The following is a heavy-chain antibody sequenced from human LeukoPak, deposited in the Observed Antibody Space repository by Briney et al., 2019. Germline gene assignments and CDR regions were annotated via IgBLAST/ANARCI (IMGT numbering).Heavy chain of an antibody. V-gene: IGHV1-2*02. J-gene: IGHJ4*02. D-gene: IGHD3-16*01. CDR1: GYTFTGYY. CDR3: ATQRGSYLWGTDFDY. Sequence: ASVKVSCKASGYTFTGYYMHWVRQAPGHGLEWMGWINPNSGDTKYAQKFQGRVTMTRDTSISTAYMELSRLRSDDTAVYYCATQRGSYLWGTDFDYWGQGTLVTVSS. CDR2: INPNSGDT.